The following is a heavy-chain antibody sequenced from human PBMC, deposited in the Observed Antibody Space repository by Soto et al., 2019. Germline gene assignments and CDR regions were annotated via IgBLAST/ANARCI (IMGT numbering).Heavy chain of an antibody. CDR2: IYYTGSP. V-gene: IGHV4-59*08. CDR1: GGSINSYY. J-gene: IGHJ5*02. D-gene: IGHD3-10*01. CDR3: ASLAKAVRGGRCDP. Sequence: QVQLQESGPGLVKPSETLSLTCTVSGGSINSYYWSWIRQPPAKGLEWIGYIYYTGSPNYNPSLIIRIAVAGATSKAQFALKPASVTAADTAVNYCASLAKAVRGGRCDPCGRRTLVAVST.